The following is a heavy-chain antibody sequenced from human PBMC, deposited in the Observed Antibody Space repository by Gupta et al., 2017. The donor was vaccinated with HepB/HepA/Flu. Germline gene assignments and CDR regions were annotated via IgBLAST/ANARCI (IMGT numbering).Heavy chain of an antibody. V-gene: IGHV1-69*04. Sequence: QVQLVQSGAEVKKPGSSVKVSCKASGGTFSSYAISWVRQAPGQGLEWMGRIIPILGIANYAQKFQGRVTITADKSTSTAYMELSSLRSEDTAVYYCARAHSKRGGTPPEGYYYYGMDVWGQGTTVTVSS. D-gene: IGHD3-16*01. CDR2: IIPILGIA. CDR3: ARAHSKRGGTPPEGYYYYGMDV. CDR1: GGTFSSYA. J-gene: IGHJ6*02.